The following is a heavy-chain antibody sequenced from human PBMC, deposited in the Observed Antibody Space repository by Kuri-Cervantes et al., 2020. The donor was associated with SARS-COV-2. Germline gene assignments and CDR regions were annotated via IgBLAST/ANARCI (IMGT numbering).Heavy chain of an antibody. J-gene: IGHJ5*02. CDR3: VKDLGRPNWFDP. Sequence: GGSLRLSCAASGFTFSSYAMSWVRQAPGRGLEWVSAISGSGGSTYYADSVKGRFTISRDNSKNTLYLQMNSLRAEDTAVYYCVKDLGRPNWFDPWGQGTLVTVSS. CDR1: GFTFSSYA. V-gene: IGHV3-23*01. CDR2: ISGSGGST.